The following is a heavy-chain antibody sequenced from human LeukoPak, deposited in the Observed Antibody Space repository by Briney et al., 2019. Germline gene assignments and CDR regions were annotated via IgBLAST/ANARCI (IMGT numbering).Heavy chain of an antibody. CDR1: GYTFTSYY. Sequence: ASVKVSCKASGYTFTSYYITWVRQAPGQGLEWMGWISAYNGNTNHAQKLQGRVTLTTDTSTSTAYMELRSLRSDDTAVYYCARGYSGSYWDDAFDIWGQGTMVTVSS. CDR3: ARGYSGSYWDDAFDI. D-gene: IGHD1-26*01. CDR2: ISAYNGNT. V-gene: IGHV1-18*01. J-gene: IGHJ3*02.